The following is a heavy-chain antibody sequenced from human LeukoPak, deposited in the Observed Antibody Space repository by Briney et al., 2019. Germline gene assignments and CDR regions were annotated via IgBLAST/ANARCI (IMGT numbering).Heavy chain of an antibody. D-gene: IGHD3-22*01. V-gene: IGHV3-64D*06. CDR3: AMTYHFDGYYPFDY. CDR1: GLAFSRYA. J-gene: IGHJ4*02. CDR2: ISNNGRTT. Sequence: GGSLRLSCSASGLAFSRYAMHWVRQAPGKGVEHFSGISNNGRTTYYVDAVKGRFTISRDNSKNMLYLQMSSLRPEDTAVYYCAMTYHFDGYYPFDYWGQGTLVTVSS.